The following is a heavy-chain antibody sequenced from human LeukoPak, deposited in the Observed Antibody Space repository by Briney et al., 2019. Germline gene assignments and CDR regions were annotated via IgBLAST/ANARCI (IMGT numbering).Heavy chain of an antibody. CDR1: GFIFNDYA. V-gene: IGHV3-20*04. Sequence: GRSLRLSCVASGFIFNDYAMQWVRQAPGKGLEWVSGINWNGGSTGYADSVKGRYAISRDNAKNSLYLQMNSLRAEDTALYYCARGTLKAAATDFDYWGQGTLVTVSS. J-gene: IGHJ4*02. CDR2: INWNGGST. CDR3: ARGTLKAAATDFDY. D-gene: IGHD6-13*01.